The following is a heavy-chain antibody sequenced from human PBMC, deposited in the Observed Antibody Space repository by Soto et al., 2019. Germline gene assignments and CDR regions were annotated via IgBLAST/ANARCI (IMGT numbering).Heavy chain of an antibody. D-gene: IGHD1-26*01. Sequence: QVQLVQSGAEVKKPGASVKVSCKASGYTFTSYVISWVRQAPGQGLEWMGWISAYNGNTNHAQKLQGRVTMSTDTSTSTVYTDLGSLRSAGPAVHSRATYPVLRVLDATDLWRQAPTVTVSS. CDR2: ISAYNGNT. CDR1: GYTFTSYV. V-gene: IGHV1-18*01. J-gene: IGHJ6*02. CDR3: ATYPVLRVLDATDL.